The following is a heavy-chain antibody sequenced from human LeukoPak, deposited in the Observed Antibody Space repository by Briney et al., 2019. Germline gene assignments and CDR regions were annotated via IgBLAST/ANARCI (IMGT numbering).Heavy chain of an antibody. J-gene: IGHJ4*02. V-gene: IGHV3-7*03. D-gene: IGHD3-3*01. CDR1: GFTFGKYW. CDR3: ARDQYDTWSRRGNFDS. Sequence: GGSLRLSCVASGFTFGKYWMSWVRQAPGKGLERVANIKLDGSEKNYVDSVKGRFTISRDNTKNSLYLQMNSLRVEDTAVFYCARDQYDTWSRRGNFDSWGQGTLVIVSS. CDR2: IKLDGSEK.